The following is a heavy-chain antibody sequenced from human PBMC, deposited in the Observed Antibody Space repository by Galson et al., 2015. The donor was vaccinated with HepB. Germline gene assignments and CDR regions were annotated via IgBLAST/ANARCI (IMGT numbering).Heavy chain of an antibody. J-gene: IGHJ5*02. CDR2: ISSSSSYT. D-gene: IGHD3-10*01. CDR3: ARDDGAGDGWFDP. CDR1: GFTFSDYY. V-gene: IGHV3-11*06. Sequence: SLRLSCAASGFTFSDYYMSWIRQAPGKGLEWVSYISSSSSYTNYADSVKGRFTISRDNAKNSLYPQMNSLRAEDTAVYYCARDDGAGDGWFDPWGQGTLVTVSS.